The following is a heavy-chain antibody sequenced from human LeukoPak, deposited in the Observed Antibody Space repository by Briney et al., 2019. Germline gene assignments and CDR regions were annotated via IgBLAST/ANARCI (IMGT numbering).Heavy chain of an antibody. CDR1: GYSFNTHW. CDR2: IYPGDSDT. CDR3: ARLGASDKEFDS. Sequence: GESLKISCNASGYSFNTHWIGWVRQMPGKGLQWKGIIYPGDSDTKFSPSFEGQVTMSADKSITTAYLQWASLKASDTGIYYCARLGASDKEFDSWGPGTLVIVSS. D-gene: IGHD3-22*01. J-gene: IGHJ4*02. V-gene: IGHV5-51*01.